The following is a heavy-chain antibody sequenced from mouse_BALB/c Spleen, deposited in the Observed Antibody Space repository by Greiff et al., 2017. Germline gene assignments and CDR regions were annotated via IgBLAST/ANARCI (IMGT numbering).Heavy chain of an antibody. CDR3: ARAYYGKMDY. CDR2: INPSSGYT. V-gene: IGHV1-4*01. J-gene: IGHJ4*01. CDR1: GYTFTSYT. D-gene: IGHD2-10*01. Sequence: QVQLKESGAELARPGASVKMSCKASGYTFTSYTMHWVKQRPGQGLEWIGYINPSSGYTNYNQKFKDKATLTADKSSSTAYMQLSSLTSEDSAVYYCARAYYGKMDYWGQGTSVTVSS.